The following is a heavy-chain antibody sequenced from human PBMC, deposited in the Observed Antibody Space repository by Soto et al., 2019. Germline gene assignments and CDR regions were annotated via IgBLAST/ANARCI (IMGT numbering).Heavy chain of an antibody. CDR3: ARDRSLEMATIGAFDI. CDR2: INASNGNT. J-gene: IGHJ3*02. V-gene: IGHV1-3*01. CDR1: GYTFTNYA. Sequence: GASVKVSCKASGYTFTNYAMHWVRQAPGQRLEWMGWINASNGNTKYSQKFQGRVTITRDTSASTAYMELSSLRSEDTAVYYCARDRSLEMATIGAFDIWGQGTMVTVSS. D-gene: IGHD5-12*01.